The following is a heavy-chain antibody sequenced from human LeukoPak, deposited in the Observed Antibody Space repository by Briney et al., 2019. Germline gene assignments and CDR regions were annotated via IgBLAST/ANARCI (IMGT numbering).Heavy chain of an antibody. V-gene: IGHV4-59*01. CDR2: IYYSGNT. Sequence: SETLSLTCTVSGGSISTYSWSWIRQPPGKGLEWIGFIYYSGNTNYNPSLKSRVTISVDASKNQFSLKLSSVTAADTAMYYCAGSGYSSGYLFDYWGQGTLVTVSS. D-gene: IGHD5-18*01. CDR3: AGSGYSSGYLFDY. CDR1: GGSISTYS. J-gene: IGHJ4*02.